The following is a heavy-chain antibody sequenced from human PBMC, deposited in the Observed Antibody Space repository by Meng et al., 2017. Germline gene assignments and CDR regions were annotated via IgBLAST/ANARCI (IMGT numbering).Heavy chain of an antibody. Sequence: ASVKVSCKASGYTFTGYYMHWVRQAPGQGLEWMGRINTNSGGTNYAQQFQGRVTMTRDTSNSTAYMELSRLRTADTAVYYCARGVNQPRSLVDYWGQGTLVTVSS. CDR1: GYTFTGYY. V-gene: IGHV1-2*06. CDR3: ARGVNQPRSLVDY. J-gene: IGHJ4*02. CDR2: INTNSGGT.